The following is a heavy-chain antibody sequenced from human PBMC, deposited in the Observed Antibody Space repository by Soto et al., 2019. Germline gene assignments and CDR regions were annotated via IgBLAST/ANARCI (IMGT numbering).Heavy chain of an antibody. V-gene: IGHV4-34*01. D-gene: IGHD2-8*01. Sequence: QVQLQQWGAGLSKPSETLSLTCAVYGGSFSGYYWTWIRQPPGKGLEWIGEINHRGNTNYNPSLKSRVTISVDTFKNQFSLKLISVTAADSAVYYCARQEVPQWFTKGYYGMDVWDQGTTVTVSS. CDR3: ARQEVPQWFTKGYYGMDV. J-gene: IGHJ6*02. CDR1: GGSFSGYY. CDR2: INHRGNT.